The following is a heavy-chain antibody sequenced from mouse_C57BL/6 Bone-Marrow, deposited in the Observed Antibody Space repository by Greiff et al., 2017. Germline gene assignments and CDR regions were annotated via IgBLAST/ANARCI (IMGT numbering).Heavy chain of an antibody. CDR2: IDPENGDT. J-gene: IGHJ2*01. CDR3: TAPIYNDYDLDY. Sequence: EVQLQQSGAELVRPGASVKLSCTASGFNIKDDYMHWVKQRPEQGLEWIGWIDPENGDTEYASKFQGKATITADTSSNTAYLQLSSLTSEDTAVYSWTAPIYNDYDLDYWGGGTTLTVSS. CDR1: GFNIKDDY. V-gene: IGHV14-4*01. D-gene: IGHD2-4*01.